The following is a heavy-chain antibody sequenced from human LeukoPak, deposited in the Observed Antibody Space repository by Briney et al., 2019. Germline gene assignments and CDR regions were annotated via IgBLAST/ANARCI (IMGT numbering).Heavy chain of an antibody. CDR3: ARGNTMVRGALESEYFQH. CDR1: GGSISSYY. D-gene: IGHD3-10*01. CDR2: IYTSGST. V-gene: IGHV4-4*07. J-gene: IGHJ1*01. Sequence: SETLSLTCTVSGGSISSYYWSWIRQPAGKGLEWIGRIYTSGSTNYNPSLKSRVTMSVDTSKNQFSLQLNSVTPEDTAVYYCARGNTMVRGALESEYFQHWGQGTPVTVSS.